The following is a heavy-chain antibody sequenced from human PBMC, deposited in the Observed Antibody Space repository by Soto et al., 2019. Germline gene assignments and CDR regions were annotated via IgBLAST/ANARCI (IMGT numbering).Heavy chain of an antibody. D-gene: IGHD4-17*01. Sequence: QVQLVQSGAEVKKPGASVKVSCKASGYTFTSYDISWVRQATGQGLEWMGWMNPNSGNTGCAQKFQSRVTMTRNTSISTAYMELSSMRSEDTALYYCAREDYGGRPGYWGQGTLVTVSS. J-gene: IGHJ4*02. CDR3: AREDYGGRPGY. CDR2: MNPNSGNT. V-gene: IGHV1-8*01. CDR1: GYTFTSYD.